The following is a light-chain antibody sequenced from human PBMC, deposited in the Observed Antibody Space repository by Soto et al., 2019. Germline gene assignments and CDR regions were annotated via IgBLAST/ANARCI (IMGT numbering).Light chain of an antibody. Sequence: QSVLTQPASVSGSPGQSITISCTGTSSDVGGNHVSWYQQHPGKAPRLIIYDVSNRPSGISNRFSGSKSDNTASLTISGLHADDEADYYCSSHTSSSRYVSGTGTKVTVL. V-gene: IGLV2-14*01. CDR3: SSHTSSSRYV. CDR2: DVS. J-gene: IGLJ1*01. CDR1: SSDVGGNH.